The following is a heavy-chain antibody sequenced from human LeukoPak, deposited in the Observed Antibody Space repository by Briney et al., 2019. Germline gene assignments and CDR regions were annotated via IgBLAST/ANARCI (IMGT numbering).Heavy chain of an antibody. CDR2: ISGSSRTT. D-gene: IGHD2-21*02. Sequence: PGGSLRLSCAASGFTFSNSAMTWVRQAPGKGLEWVSGISGSSRTTYYAESVKGRFTVSRDNSKNTLYLQMNSLRPEDMAVYSCAKLGPHCGADRYYYYGMDVWGQGTTVTVSS. J-gene: IGHJ6*02. V-gene: IGHV3-23*01. CDR1: GFTFSNSA. CDR3: AKLGPHCGADRYYYYGMDV.